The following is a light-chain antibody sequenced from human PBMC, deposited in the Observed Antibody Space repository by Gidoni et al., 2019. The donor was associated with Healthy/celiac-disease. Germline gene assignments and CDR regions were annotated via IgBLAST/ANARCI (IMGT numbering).Light chain of an antibody. J-gene: IGKJ4*01. CDR2: AAS. CDR1: QSISSY. V-gene: IGKV1-39*01. CDR3: QQSYSTPLT. Sequence: DLQMTQSPSSLSASVGDRVTITCRASQSISSYLNWYQQKPGKAPKLLIDAASSLQSGVPIMFIGRGSGTDFTLTSRSLQPEDFATYYCQQSYSTPLTFGGGSKVEIK.